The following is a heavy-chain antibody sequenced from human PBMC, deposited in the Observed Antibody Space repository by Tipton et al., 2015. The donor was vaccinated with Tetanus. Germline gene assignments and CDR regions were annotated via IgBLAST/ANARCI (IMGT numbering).Heavy chain of an antibody. V-gene: IGHV4-39*02. CDR1: GGSISGSSYY. Sequence: TLSLTCSVSGGSISGSSYYWSWIRQPPGKALEWIGSISYSGRTYYSPSLKSRVTMSVDTSKKDFSVRLGSVTAADTAVYYCARLREIVSRSGWAFDYWGQGILVTVSS. CDR2: ISYSGRT. D-gene: IGHD5/OR15-5a*01. J-gene: IGHJ4*02. CDR3: ARLREIVSRSGWAFDY.